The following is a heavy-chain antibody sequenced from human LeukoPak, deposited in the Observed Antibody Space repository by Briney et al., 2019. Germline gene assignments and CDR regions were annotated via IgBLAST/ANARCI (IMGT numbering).Heavy chain of an antibody. Sequence: PSQTLSLTCTVSGGSISSGIHYWSWIRQPAGKGLEWIGRIYTSGSTNYNPSLKSRVTISVDTSKNQFSLRLSSVTAADTAVYFCARGYCTNAVCSLGPTQAWGQGTLVTVSS. CDR1: GGSISSGIHY. CDR3: ARGYCTNAVCSLGPTQA. J-gene: IGHJ4*02. CDR2: IYTSGST. D-gene: IGHD2-8*01. V-gene: IGHV4-61*02.